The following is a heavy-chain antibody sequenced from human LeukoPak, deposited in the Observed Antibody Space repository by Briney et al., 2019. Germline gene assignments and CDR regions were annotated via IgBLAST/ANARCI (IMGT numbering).Heavy chain of an antibody. D-gene: IGHD2-15*01. V-gene: IGHV3-7*01. CDR1: GFTFSSYW. Sequence: GGSLRLSCAASGFTFSSYWMSWVRQAPGKGLEWVANIKQDGSEKYYVDSVKGRFTISRDNAKNSLYLQMNSLRAEDTAVYYCASSLRYCSGGSCYNYYGMDVWGQGTTVTVSS. J-gene: IGHJ6*02. CDR2: IKQDGSEK. CDR3: ASSLRYCSGGSCYNYYGMDV.